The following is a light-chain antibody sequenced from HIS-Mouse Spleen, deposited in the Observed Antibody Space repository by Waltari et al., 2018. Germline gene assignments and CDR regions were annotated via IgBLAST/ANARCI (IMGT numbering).Light chain of an antibody. V-gene: IGLV2-11*01. CDR2: EVS. CDR3: CSYAGSYTWV. Sequence: QSALTQPRSVSGSPGQSVTISCPGTRTDVGVYHYVLWYQQHPGNAPKLMVYEVSKRPSGVPDRFSGSKSGNTASLTISGLQAEDEADYYCCSYAGSYTWVFGGGTKLTVL. CDR1: RTDVGVYHY. J-gene: IGLJ3*02.